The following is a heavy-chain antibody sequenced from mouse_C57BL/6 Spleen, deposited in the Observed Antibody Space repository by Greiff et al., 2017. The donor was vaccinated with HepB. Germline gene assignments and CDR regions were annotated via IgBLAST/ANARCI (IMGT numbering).Heavy chain of an antibody. D-gene: IGHD1-1*01. Sequence: QVQLKQSDAELVKPGASVKISCKVSGYTFTDHTIHWMKQRPEQGLEWIGYIYPRDGSTKYNEKFKGKATLTADKSSSTAYMQLNSLTSEDSAVYFCATRPTIYYYGSSPLDYWGQGTTLTVSS. CDR3: ATRPTIYYYGSSPLDY. CDR1: GYTFTDHT. CDR2: IYPRDGST. V-gene: IGHV1-78*01. J-gene: IGHJ2*01.